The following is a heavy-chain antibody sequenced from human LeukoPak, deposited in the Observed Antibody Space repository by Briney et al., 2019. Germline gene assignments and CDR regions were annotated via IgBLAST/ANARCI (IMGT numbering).Heavy chain of an antibody. CDR1: GFTFSNYM. CDR3: LRDLNWSLDQ. Sequence: GGSLRLSCAASGFTFSNYMMHWVRQAPGKGLVWVSRIKSDGITITYADSVKGRFTISRDNAKNTLYLQTNSLRAEDTAVYYCLRDLNWSLDQWGQGTLVTVSS. D-gene: IGHD1-20*01. V-gene: IGHV3-74*01. J-gene: IGHJ4*02. CDR2: IKSDGITI.